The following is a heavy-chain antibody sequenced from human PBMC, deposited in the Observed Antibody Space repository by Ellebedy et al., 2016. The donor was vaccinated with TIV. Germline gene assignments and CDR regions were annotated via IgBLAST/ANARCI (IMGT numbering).Heavy chain of an antibody. CDR2: INPNSGGT. D-gene: IGHD4-17*01. CDR1: GYTFTGYY. J-gene: IGHJ4*02. Sequence: ASVKVSCKASGYTFTGYYMHWVRQAPGQGLEWMGWINPNSGGTNYAQKFQGRVTMTRDTSTSTAYMELRSLRSDDTAVYYCARVGGNHYGENPIDYWGQGTLVTVSS. V-gene: IGHV1-2*02. CDR3: ARVGGNHYGENPIDY.